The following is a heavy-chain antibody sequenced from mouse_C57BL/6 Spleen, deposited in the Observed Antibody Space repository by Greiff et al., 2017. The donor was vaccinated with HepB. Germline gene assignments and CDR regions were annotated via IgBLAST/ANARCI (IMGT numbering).Heavy chain of an antibody. CDR2: IYPGDGDT. CDR3: AREGDYHFDY. V-gene: IGHV1-80*01. D-gene: IGHD2-4*01. Sequence: VKLQESGAELVKPGASVKISCKASGYAFSSYWMNWVKQRPGKGLEWIGQIYPGDGDTNYNGKFKGKATLTADKSSSTAYMQLSSLTSEDSAVYFCAREGDYHFDYWGQGTTLTVSS. CDR1: GYAFSSYW. J-gene: IGHJ2*01.